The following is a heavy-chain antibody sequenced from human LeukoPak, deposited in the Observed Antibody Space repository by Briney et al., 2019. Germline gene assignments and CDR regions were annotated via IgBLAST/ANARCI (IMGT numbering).Heavy chain of an antibody. D-gene: IGHD1-26*01. J-gene: IGHJ4*02. CDR2: INPNSGGT. Sequence: GASVKVSCKASGYTFTGYYMHWVRQAPGQGLEWMGWINPNSGGTNYAQKFQGRVTMTRDTSISTAYMELSRLRSDDTAVYYCARGPWELSIYFDYWGQGTLVTVSS. CDR3: ARGPWELSIYFDY. V-gene: IGHV1-2*02. CDR1: GYTFTGYY.